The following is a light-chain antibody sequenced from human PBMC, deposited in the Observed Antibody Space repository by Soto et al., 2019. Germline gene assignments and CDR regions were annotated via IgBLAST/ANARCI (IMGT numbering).Light chain of an antibody. Sequence: EIVMTQSPVTPSVSPGETATLTCRASQTVRSNVAWYQQIPGQAPRLLIYGASTRATGIPARFSGSGSGTEFTLTISSLQSEDFAVYYCQQYGSSPPVTFGQGTKVGI. V-gene: IGKV3-15*01. CDR3: QQYGSSPPVT. CDR2: GAS. J-gene: IGKJ1*01. CDR1: QTVRSN.